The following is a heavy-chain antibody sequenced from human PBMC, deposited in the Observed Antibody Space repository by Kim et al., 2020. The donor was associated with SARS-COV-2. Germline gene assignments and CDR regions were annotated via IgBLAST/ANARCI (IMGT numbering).Heavy chain of an antibody. CDR1: GGSITNHDW. V-gene: IGHV4-4*02. D-gene: IGHD3-3*01. Sequence: SETLSLTCAVSGGSITNHDWWSWARQAPGKGLVWIGEIHHSGATNYNPSLKSRVTISVDNSKSQFSLEVTSVTAADTAVYYCTRTGYYTLDFWGQGTLV. J-gene: IGHJ4*02. CDR3: TRTGYYTLDF. CDR2: IHHSGAT.